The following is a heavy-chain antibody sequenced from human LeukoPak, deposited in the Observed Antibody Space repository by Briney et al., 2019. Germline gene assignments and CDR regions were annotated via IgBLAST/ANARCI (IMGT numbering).Heavy chain of an antibody. Sequence: GGSLRLSCAASGFSLSGYWMYWVRQAPGKGLMYISRNNGDGSTTNYADVVKGRFTISRDNSKNTVYLQMNALRAEDTALYYCAKWPEGAMNYFDYWGQGILVTVSS. V-gene: IGHV3-74*01. CDR1: GFSLSGYW. CDR3: AKWPEGAMNYFDY. D-gene: IGHD5-12*01. J-gene: IGHJ4*02. CDR2: NNGDGSTT.